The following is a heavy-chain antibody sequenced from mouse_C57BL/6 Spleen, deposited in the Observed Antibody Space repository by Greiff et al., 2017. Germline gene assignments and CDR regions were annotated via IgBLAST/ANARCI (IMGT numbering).Heavy chain of an antibody. CDR1: GFTFSSYG. Sequence: EVKLVESGGDLVKPGGSLKLSCAASGFTFSSYGMSWFRQTPDKRLEWVATISSGGSYTYYPDSVKGRFTISRDNDKNTLYLQMGSLKSEDTAKYYCTRHDGYYDYWGQGTTLTVSS. J-gene: IGHJ2*01. CDR2: ISSGGSYT. D-gene: IGHD2-3*01. CDR3: TRHDGYYDY. V-gene: IGHV5-6*01.